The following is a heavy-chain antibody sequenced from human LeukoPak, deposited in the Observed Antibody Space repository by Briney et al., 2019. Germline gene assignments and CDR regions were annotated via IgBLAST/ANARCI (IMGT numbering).Heavy chain of an antibody. V-gene: IGHV3-48*03. D-gene: IGHD2-2*03. CDR3: ARGGYCSTTICYAMNAFDI. CDR1: GFNFHSHA. CDR2: ISSSGTT. Sequence: GGSMRLSCVASGFNFHSHAMNWVRQAPGKGLECVSYISSSGTTYYEDSVKGRFTISRDNAKNSLYLQMNSLRAEDTAVYYCARGGYCSTTICYAMNAFDIWAQRPSVTVSS. J-gene: IGHJ3*02.